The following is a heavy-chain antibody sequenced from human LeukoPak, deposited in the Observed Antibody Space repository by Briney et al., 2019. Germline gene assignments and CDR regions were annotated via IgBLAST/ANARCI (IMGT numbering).Heavy chain of an antibody. CDR2: LSGTGDIT. D-gene: IGHD2/OR15-2a*01. V-gene: IGHV3-23*01. CDR3: AKRGNAISFFDP. Sequence: PGGSLRLSCAASGFTFSNYATSWVRQAPGKGLEWVSGLSGTGDITYYTDSVKGRFTISRDNSKNTLYLEMNNLRAEDTALYYCAKRGNAISFFDPWGQGTLVTVSS. J-gene: IGHJ5*02. CDR1: GFTFSNYA.